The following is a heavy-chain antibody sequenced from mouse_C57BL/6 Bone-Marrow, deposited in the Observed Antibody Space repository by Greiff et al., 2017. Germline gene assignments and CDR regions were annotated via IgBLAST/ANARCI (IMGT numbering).Heavy chain of an antibody. D-gene: IGHD1-1*01. CDR1: GYTFTSYG. V-gene: IGHV1-81*01. Sequence: QVQLQQSGAELARPGASVKLSCKASGYTFTSYGISWVKQRTGQGLEWIGEIYPRSGNTYYNEKFKGKAILTADKSSSTAYMELRSLTSEDSAVYFCARSYYGSNFAYWGQGTLVTVSA. CDR2: IYPRSGNT. J-gene: IGHJ3*01. CDR3: ARSYYGSNFAY.